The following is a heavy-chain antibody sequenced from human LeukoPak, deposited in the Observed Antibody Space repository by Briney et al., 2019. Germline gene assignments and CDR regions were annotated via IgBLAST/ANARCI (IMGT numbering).Heavy chain of an antibody. CDR3: AGQYCSSTSCPFDY. J-gene: IGHJ4*02. D-gene: IGHD2-2*01. CDR2: IYYSGST. V-gene: IGHV4-59*01. CDR1: GGSISSYY. Sequence: SETLSLTCTVSGGSISSYYWSRIRQPPGKGLEWIGYIYYSGSTNYNPSLKSRVTISVDTSKNQFSLKLSSVTAADTAVYYCAGQYCSSTSCPFDYWGQGTLVTVSS.